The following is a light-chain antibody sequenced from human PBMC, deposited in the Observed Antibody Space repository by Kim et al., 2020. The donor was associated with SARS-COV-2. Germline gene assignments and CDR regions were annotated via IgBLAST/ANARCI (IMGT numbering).Light chain of an antibody. CDR3: QAWDSSVVV. CDR2: QDS. CDR1: KLGDKY. J-gene: IGLJ2*01. V-gene: IGLV3-1*01. Sequence: ASPGQTASITCSGDKLGDKYACWYQQKPGQSPVLVIYQDSKRPSGIPERFSGSNSGNTATLTISGTQAMDEADYYCQAWDSSVVVFGGGTQLTVL.